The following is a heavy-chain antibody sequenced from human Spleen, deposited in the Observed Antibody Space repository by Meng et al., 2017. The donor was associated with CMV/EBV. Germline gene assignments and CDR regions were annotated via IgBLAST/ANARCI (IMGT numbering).Heavy chain of an antibody. CDR1: GGVISSSSYY. J-gene: IGHJ5*02. CDR3: ARTNYGDYNWFDP. Sequence: KESGPPLVKPTQTLTLTCTVSGGVISSSSYYWGWIRQPPGKGLEWIGSIYYSGSTYYNPSLRSRVAISIDTSKNQFSLKLTSVTAADTAVYFCARTNYGDYNWFDPWGQGTLVTVSS. D-gene: IGHD4-17*01. CDR2: IYYSGST. V-gene: IGHV4-39*07.